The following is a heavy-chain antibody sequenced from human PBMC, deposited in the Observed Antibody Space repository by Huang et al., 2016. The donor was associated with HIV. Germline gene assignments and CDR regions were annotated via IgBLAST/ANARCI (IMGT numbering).Heavy chain of an antibody. CDR2: NKSKTYGGTT. CDR1: GFTFSKAW. V-gene: IGHV3-15*01. D-gene: IGHD3-22*01. J-gene: IGHJ4*02. Sequence: EVQLVESGGGLVKPGGSLRLSCAASGFTFSKAWMSWVRQARGKGLELVGRNKSKTYGGTTDYTAPVKGRVTISRDDSRNTLYLQMNSLKTEDTAVYYCTTHLDYYDSSGYYFGNYWGQGTLVTVSS. CDR3: TTHLDYYDSSGYYFGNY.